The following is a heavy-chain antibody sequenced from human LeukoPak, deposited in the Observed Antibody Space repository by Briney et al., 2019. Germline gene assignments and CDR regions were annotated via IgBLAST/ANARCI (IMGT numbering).Heavy chain of an antibody. CDR3: ATGVYDSSGFYYFDY. D-gene: IGHD3-22*01. CDR2: ISAYNGNT. Sequence: ASVKVSCKASGYTFTSYGISWVRQAPGQGLEWMGWISAYNGNTNYAQKLQGRVTMTTDTTTSTAYMELRSLRSADTAVYYCATGVYDSSGFYYFDYWGQGTLVTVSS. J-gene: IGHJ4*02. V-gene: IGHV1-18*01. CDR1: GYTFTSYG.